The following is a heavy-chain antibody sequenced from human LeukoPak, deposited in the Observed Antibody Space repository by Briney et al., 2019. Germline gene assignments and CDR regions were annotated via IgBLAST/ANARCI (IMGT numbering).Heavy chain of an antibody. Sequence: SETLSLTCTVSGGSISSYYWSWIRQPPGKGLEWIGYIYYSGSTNYNPSLKSRVTISVDTSMNQFSLRLSSVTAADTAVYYCARHTGSSWYFESYNWFDPWGQGTLVTVSS. J-gene: IGHJ5*02. V-gene: IGHV4-59*08. D-gene: IGHD6-13*01. CDR1: GGSISSYY. CDR2: IYYSGST. CDR3: ARHTGSSWYFESYNWFDP.